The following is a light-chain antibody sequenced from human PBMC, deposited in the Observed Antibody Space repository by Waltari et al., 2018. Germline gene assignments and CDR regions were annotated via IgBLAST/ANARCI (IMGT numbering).Light chain of an antibody. CDR2: GAS. Sequence: EIVLTQSTGNLSLSPGERATLTCRASQSVRSSYVALYQQKPGQAPRLLIYGASSRATGIPDRFSGSGSGTDFTLTISRLEPEDFAVYYCQQYGSSPLTFGPGTKVDIK. CDR3: QQYGSSPLT. J-gene: IGKJ3*01. V-gene: IGKV3-20*01. CDR1: QSVRSSY.